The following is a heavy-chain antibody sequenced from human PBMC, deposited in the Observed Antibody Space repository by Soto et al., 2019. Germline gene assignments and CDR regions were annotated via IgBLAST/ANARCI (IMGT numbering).Heavy chain of an antibody. J-gene: IGHJ4*02. D-gene: IGHD3-22*01. V-gene: IGHV3-23*01. Sequence: PGGSLRLSCAASGFTFDTYAMTWVRQAPGKGLEWVSAISGSGGSTNYADSVQGRFSISRDSSKNTLYLQMDSLRAEDTAVYYCAKVYARSGYYYGFDYWGQGTLVTVSA. CDR1: GFTFDTYA. CDR2: ISGSGGST. CDR3: AKVYARSGYYYGFDY.